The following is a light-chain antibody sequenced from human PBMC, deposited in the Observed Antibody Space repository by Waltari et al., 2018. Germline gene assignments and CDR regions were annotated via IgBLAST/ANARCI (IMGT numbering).Light chain of an antibody. CDR3: QTGGHGTWV. V-gene: IGLV4-69*01. CDR1: SGPSSHI. CDR2: VNSDGSH. Sequence: QLVLTQSPSASASLGASVKLTCTLSSGPSSHIIAWHPQQPEKGPRYLMKVNSDGSHSKGDEIPDRFSGSSSGAERYLTISSLQSEDEADYYCQTGGHGTWVFGGGTKLTVL. J-gene: IGLJ3*02.